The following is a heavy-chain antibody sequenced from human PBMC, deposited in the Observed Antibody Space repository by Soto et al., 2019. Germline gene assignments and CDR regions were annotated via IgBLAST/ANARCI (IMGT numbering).Heavy chain of an antibody. CDR2: INPNSGGT. CDR3: ARDFGYSSSWYWPTFGY. D-gene: IGHD6-13*01. J-gene: IGHJ4*02. V-gene: IGHV1-2*04. CDR1: GYTFTGYY. Sequence: ASVKVSCKASGYTFTGYYMHWVRQAPGQGLEWMGWINPNSGGTNYAQKFQGWVTMTRDTSISTAYMELSRLRSDDTAVYYCARDFGYSSSWYWPTFGYWGQGTLVTVSS.